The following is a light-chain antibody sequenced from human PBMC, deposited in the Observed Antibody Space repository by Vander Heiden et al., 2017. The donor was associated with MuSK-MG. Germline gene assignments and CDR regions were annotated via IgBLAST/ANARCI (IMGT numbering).Light chain of an antibody. CDR2: LGS. Sequence: DIVMTQSPVPLPVTPGEPASISCRSSRSLLLSNGYNYLDWYLQKPGQPPQLLIYLGSKRAFGVPDRFSGTGSGTDFTLKRIRGEDEDVGVYYCGEDVQPLTFGQGTRVEIK. J-gene: IGKJ5*01. CDR3: GEDVQPLT. CDR1: RSLLLSNGYNY. V-gene: IGKV2-28*01.